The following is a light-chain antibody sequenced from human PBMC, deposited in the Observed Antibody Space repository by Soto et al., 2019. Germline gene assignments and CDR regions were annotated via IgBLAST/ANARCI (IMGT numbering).Light chain of an antibody. Sequence: QSVLTQPPSASGTPGQTIAISCSGGSSNIGSHTVNWYQQLPGTAPRLLIYSNTHRPSGVPDRFSGSKSGTSASLAISGLQSEYEGDYCCAAWDDSLNGVVFGGGTKLTVL. CDR3: AAWDDSLNGVV. V-gene: IGLV1-44*01. CDR1: SSNIGSHT. J-gene: IGLJ2*01. CDR2: SNT.